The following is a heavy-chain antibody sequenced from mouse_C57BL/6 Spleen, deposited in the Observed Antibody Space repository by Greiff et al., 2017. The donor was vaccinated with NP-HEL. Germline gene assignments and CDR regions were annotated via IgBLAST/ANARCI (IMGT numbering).Heavy chain of an antibody. CDR3: ARRHDHYAMDY. Sequence: QVTLKESGPGILQSSQTLSLSCSSSGFSLSTSGMGVSWIRPPSGKGLVWLVHLDCDDDNRYNPFLKSRPTISKATSRNQVFLKITSMDTADAAKYYCARRHDHYAMDYWGQGTSVTVSS. D-gene: IGHD2-12*01. V-gene: IGHV8-12*01. CDR2: LDCDDDN. CDR1: GFSLSTSGMG. J-gene: IGHJ4*01.